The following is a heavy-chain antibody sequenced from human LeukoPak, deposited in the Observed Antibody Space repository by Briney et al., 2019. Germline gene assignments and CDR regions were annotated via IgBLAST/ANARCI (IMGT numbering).Heavy chain of an antibody. Sequence: GGSLRLSCAASGFTFSSYGMHWVRQAPGKGLEWVAVISYDGSNKYYADSVKGRFTISRDNSKNTLYLQMNSLRAEDTAVYYCAKDRGYSYGFQNWFDPWGQGNLVTVSS. CDR2: ISYDGSNK. D-gene: IGHD5-18*01. CDR1: GFTFSSYG. CDR3: AKDRGYSYGFQNWFDP. J-gene: IGHJ5*02. V-gene: IGHV3-30*18.